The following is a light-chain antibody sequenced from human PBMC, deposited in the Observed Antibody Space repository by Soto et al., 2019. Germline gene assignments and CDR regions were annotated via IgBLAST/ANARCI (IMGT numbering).Light chain of an antibody. CDR2: GAS. CDR1: QSVSSSC. V-gene: IGKV3-20*01. J-gene: IGKJ1*01. CDR3: QQYGSSPGT. Sequence: IVLTQSPGTLSLSPGERATLSCRGTQSVSSSCLAWYQQKPGQAPRLLIYGASSRATGIPDRFSGSGSGTDFTLTISRLEPEDFAAYYCQQYGSSPGTFGQGTKVDIK.